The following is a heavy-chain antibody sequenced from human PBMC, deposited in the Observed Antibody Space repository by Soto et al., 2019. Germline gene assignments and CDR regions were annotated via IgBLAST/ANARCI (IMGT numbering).Heavy chain of an antibody. V-gene: IGHV1-3*01. J-gene: IGHJ5*02. Sequence: ASVKVSCKASGYTVTSYAMHWVRQAPGQMLEWMGWINAGNGNTKYSQKFQGRVTITRDTSASTAYMELSSLRSEDTAVYYCARGCSGGSCYLGWFDPWGQGTLVTVSS. CDR3: ARGCSGGSCYLGWFDP. CDR1: GYTVTSYA. CDR2: INAGNGNT. D-gene: IGHD2-15*01.